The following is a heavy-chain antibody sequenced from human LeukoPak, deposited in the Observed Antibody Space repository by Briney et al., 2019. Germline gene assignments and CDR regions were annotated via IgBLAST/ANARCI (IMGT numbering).Heavy chain of an antibody. CDR1: GFTFSSFE. CDR3: ARDRSLDSRLDY. V-gene: IGHV3-48*03. CDR2: ISSGSTTT. D-gene: IGHD4-11*01. J-gene: IGHJ4*02. Sequence: GGSLRLSCAASGFTFSSFEMTWIRQAPGKGLEWISYISSGSTTTYYADSVRGRFTVSRDNDNNFLFLDMDNLRADDTAVYYCARDRSLDSRLDYWGQGTLFTVSS.